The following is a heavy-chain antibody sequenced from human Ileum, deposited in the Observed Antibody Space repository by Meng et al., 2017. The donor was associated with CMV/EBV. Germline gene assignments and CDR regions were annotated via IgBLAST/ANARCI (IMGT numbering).Heavy chain of an antibody. D-gene: IGHD3-10*01. CDR3: ASDPEFGALDY. J-gene: IGHJ4*02. Sequence: GGSLRLSCAASGFTFSSYEMNWVRQAPGKGLEWVSYISSSGSTIYYADSVKGRFTISRDNAKNSLYLQMNSLRAEDTAVYYCASDPEFGALDYWGQGALVTVSS. CDR2: ISSSGSTI. V-gene: IGHV3-48*03. CDR1: GFTFSSYE.